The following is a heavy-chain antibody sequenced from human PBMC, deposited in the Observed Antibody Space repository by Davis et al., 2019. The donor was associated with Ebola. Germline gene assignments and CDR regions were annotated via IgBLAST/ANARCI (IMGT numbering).Heavy chain of an antibody. CDR3: ARDRYCSGGSCYSSYYYGMDV. V-gene: IGHV1-18*01. J-gene: IGHJ6*02. CDR1: GYTFTTYG. Sequence: AASVKVSCKASGYTFTTYGINWVRQAPGQGLEWMGWISTYNDNTNYAQKLQGRVTMTTDTSTSTAYMELRSLRSDDTAVYYCARDRYCSGGSCYSSYYYGMDVWGQGTTVTVSS. CDR2: ISTYNDNT. D-gene: IGHD2-15*01.